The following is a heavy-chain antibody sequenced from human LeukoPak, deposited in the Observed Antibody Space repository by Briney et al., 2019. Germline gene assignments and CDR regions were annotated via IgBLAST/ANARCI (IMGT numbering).Heavy chain of an antibody. J-gene: IGHJ3*02. CDR2: IKQDGSEK. Sequence: GGSLRLSCAASGFTFSSYWMSWVRQAPGKGLEWVANIKQDGSEKYYVDSVKGRFTISRDNAKNSLYLQMNSLRAEDTAVYYCASISDHDDWLLSPDAFDIWGQGTMVTVSS. V-gene: IGHV3-7*01. CDR3: ASISDHDDWLLSPDAFDI. CDR1: GFTFSSYW. D-gene: IGHD3-9*01.